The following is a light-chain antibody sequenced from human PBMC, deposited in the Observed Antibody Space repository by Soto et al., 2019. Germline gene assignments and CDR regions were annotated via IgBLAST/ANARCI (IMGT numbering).Light chain of an antibody. Sequence: EIVLTQSPGTLSLSPGERATLSCRASQRVSSSYLAWDQQKPGQTPRLLIYGASSRATGIPDRFSGSGSGTDFTLTISRLEPEDFAVYYCQQYGTSPCTFGQGTKVEI. J-gene: IGKJ1*01. CDR1: QRVSSSY. V-gene: IGKV3-20*01. CDR3: QQYGTSPCT. CDR2: GAS.